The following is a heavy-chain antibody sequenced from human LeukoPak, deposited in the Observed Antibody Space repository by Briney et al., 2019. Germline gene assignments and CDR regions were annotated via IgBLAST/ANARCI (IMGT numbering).Heavy chain of an antibody. CDR2: ISSSSSYI. CDR1: GFTFSDYY. CDR3: ARDRVAVAGTPIDY. V-gene: IGHV3-21*01. Sequence: GGSLRPSCAASGFTFSDYYMNWVRQAPGKGLEWVSSISSSSSYIYYADSLKGRFTISRDNAKNSLYLQMNSLRAEDTAIYYCARDRVAVAGTPIDYWGQGTLVTVSS. J-gene: IGHJ4*02. D-gene: IGHD6-19*01.